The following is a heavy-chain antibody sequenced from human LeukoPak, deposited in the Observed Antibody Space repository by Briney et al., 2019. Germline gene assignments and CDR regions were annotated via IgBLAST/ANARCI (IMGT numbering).Heavy chain of an antibody. CDR2: IGDSSSPI. D-gene: IGHD5-12*01. V-gene: IGHV3-48*04. J-gene: IGHJ4*02. Sequence: TGGSLRLSCAASGFTFSIYSMNWVRQAPGKGLEWISYIGDSSSPIYYADSVKGRFTISRDNAKNSLYLHMSSLRAEDTAVYYCARDSYNSGCDYWGQGTLVTVSS. CDR1: GFTFSIYS. CDR3: ARDSYNSGCDY.